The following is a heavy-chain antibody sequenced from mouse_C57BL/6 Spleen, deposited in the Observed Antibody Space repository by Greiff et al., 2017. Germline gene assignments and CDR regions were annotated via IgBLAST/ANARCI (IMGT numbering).Heavy chain of an antibody. J-gene: IGHJ2*01. CDR2: IDPETGGT. D-gene: IGHD2-1*01. CDR3: TDYGNYLDY. V-gene: IGHV1-15*01. Sequence: VKLQQSGAELVRPGASVTLSCKASGYTFTDYEMHWVKQTPVHGLEWIGAIDPETGGTAYNQKFKGKAILTADKSSSTAYMELRSLTSEDSAVYYCTDYGNYLDYWGQGTTLTVSS. CDR1: GYTFTDYE.